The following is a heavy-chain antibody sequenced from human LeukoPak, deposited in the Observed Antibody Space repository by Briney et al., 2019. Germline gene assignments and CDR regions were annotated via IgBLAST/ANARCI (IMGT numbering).Heavy chain of an antibody. J-gene: IGHJ4*02. CDR1: GDSISSSTYS. V-gene: IGHV4-39*02. CDR2: IKYSGST. D-gene: IGHD2-21*01. CDR3: ARERGLGVISPYIDY. Sequence: SETLSLTCTVSGDSISSSTYSWAWIRQPPGKGLEWIANIKYSGSTHYNPSLKSRVTISVDTSKNQFSLKLSSVTAADTAVYSCARERGLGVISPYIDYWGQGTQVTVSS.